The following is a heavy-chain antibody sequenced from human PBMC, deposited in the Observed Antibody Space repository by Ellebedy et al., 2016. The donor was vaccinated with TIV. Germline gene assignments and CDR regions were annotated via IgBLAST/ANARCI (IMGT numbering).Heavy chain of an antibody. D-gene: IGHD2-15*01. CDR1: GGSFTSYA. V-gene: IGHV1-69*06. CDR2: ILPIYSTT. Sequence: SVKVSXXASGGSFTSYAINWVRQAPGQGPEWMGVILPIYSTTKYAPKFQGRVTITADKSTSTSYMELSSLRSDDTAIYYCVRGRVVVVVPATLPVDTFHIWGQGTMVTVSS. CDR3: VRGRVVVVVPATLPVDTFHI. J-gene: IGHJ3*02.